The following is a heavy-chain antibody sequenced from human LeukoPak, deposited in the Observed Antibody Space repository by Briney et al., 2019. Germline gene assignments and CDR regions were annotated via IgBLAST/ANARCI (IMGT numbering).Heavy chain of an antibody. D-gene: IGHD3-10*01. J-gene: IGHJ4*02. CDR1: GYTFTSYG. CDR3: ARVWGSGSFDY. CDR2: ISAYNGNT. V-gene: IGHV1-18*04. Sequence: ASVKVSCKASGYTFTSYGISWVRQPPGQGLEWMGWISAYNGNTNYAQKLQDRVTMTTDTSTSTAYMELRSLSSDDTAVYYCARVWGSGSFDYWGQGTLVTVSS.